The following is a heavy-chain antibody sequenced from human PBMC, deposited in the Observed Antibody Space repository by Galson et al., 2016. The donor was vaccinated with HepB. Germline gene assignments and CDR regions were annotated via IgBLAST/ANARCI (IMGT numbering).Heavy chain of an antibody. CDR1: GFTFSLAW. Sequence: SLRLSCAGSGFTFSLAWMNWVRQAPGKGLEWVGRMKSKGGGGTTDFAAPVKGRFSITRDDSKNTLYLHMIRLTDEDTAVYYCIHDRDYNYGMNGWGQGTTVTVSS. CDR3: IHDRDYNYGMNG. V-gene: IGHV3-15*01. D-gene: IGHD3-10*02. CDR2: MKSKGGGGTT. J-gene: IGHJ6*02.